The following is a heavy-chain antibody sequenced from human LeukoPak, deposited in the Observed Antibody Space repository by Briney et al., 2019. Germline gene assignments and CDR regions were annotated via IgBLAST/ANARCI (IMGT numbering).Heavy chain of an antibody. Sequence: ASVKVSCKTSGYSFTGYYMHWVRQAPGQGLEWMGWINPNSGGTNYAQKFQGRVTMTRDTSISTVYMELNRLRSDDTAVYYCARAVGATHYFDYWGQGTLVTVSS. CDR2: INPNSGGT. V-gene: IGHV1-2*02. CDR3: ARAVGATHYFDY. D-gene: IGHD1-26*01. CDR1: GYSFTGYY. J-gene: IGHJ4*02.